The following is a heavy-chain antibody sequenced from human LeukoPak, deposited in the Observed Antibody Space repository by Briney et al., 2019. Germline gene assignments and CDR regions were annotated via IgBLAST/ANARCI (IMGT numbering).Heavy chain of an antibody. CDR2: IGVRDSCT. Sequence: GGSLRLSYPPSAFIFTNYSISSVRHAPRKGLECLSSIGVRDSCTYYADSVKGRFTVSRDDPKNTLYLQMNTLRVEDTAVYYCAKWGDYDILTGYYDSDYWGHGTLVTVSS. CDR3: AKWGDYDILTGYYDSDY. D-gene: IGHD3-9*01. J-gene: IGHJ4*01. CDR1: AFIFTNYS. V-gene: IGHV3-23*01.